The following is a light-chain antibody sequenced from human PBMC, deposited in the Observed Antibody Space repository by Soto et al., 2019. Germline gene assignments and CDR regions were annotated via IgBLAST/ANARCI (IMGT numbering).Light chain of an antibody. J-gene: IGKJ2*01. CDR1: QSISSY. Sequence: DIQMTQSPSSLSASVGDRVTITCRASQSISSYLNWYQQKPGKAPKLLIYAASSLQSGVPSRFSGSGSGTDLPLNISRLPPQDFATYNCQQSYSSPMYTLGQGTKVDTK. V-gene: IGKV1-39*01. CDR2: AAS. CDR3: QQSYSSPMYT.